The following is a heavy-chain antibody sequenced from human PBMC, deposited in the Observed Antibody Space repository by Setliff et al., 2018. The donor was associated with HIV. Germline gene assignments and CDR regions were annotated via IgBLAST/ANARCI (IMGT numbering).Heavy chain of an antibody. Sequence: PSETLSLTCNYSGNSFSGYHWNWIRQPAGKGLEWLGRIYYTGSTEYNPSLKSRLTMSMDTSKDQFSLRLVSLITADTAVYYCARSMYGSGTYPLDVWGPGTLVTVSS. CDR2: IYYTGST. V-gene: IGHV4-4*07. CDR3: ARSMYGSGTYPLDV. J-gene: IGHJ4*02. CDR1: GNSFSGYH. D-gene: IGHD3-10*01.